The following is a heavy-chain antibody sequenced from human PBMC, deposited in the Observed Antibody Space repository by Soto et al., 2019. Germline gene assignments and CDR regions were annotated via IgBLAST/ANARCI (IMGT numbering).Heavy chain of an antibody. Sequence: PSETLSLTCTVSGGSISSGGYYWSLIRQHPGKGLEWIGYIYYSGSTYYNPSLKSRVTISVDTSKNQFSLKLSSVTAADTAVYYCARDMRGYCSSTSCYIVSPRFDPWGQGTLVTVSS. CDR2: IYYSGST. J-gene: IGHJ5*02. CDR3: ARDMRGYCSSTSCYIVSPRFDP. V-gene: IGHV4-31*03. D-gene: IGHD2-2*02. CDR1: GGSISSGGYY.